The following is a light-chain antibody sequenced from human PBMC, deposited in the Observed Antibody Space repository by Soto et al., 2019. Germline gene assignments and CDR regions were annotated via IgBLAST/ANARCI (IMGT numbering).Light chain of an antibody. CDR2: DAS. Sequence: EIVLTQSPATLSLSPGERATLSCRASQSVSSYLAWYQQKPGQAPRLLIYDASNRATGIPARFSGSGSGTDFTLTISSLEPEDFAVYSSQQRSNWPPWTFGQGTKVEIK. CDR3: QQRSNWPPWT. V-gene: IGKV3-11*01. J-gene: IGKJ1*01. CDR1: QSVSSY.